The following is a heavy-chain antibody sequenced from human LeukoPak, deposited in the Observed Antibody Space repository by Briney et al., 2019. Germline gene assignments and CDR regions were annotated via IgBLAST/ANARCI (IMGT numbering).Heavy chain of an antibody. CDR3: TRSSRTSTTGTGGQDY. J-gene: IGHJ4*02. V-gene: IGHV1-18*01. Sequence: ASVKVSCKASGYTFTSFGINWVRQAPGQGLEWMGWINAYNGNTNYAQNFQGRVTMTTDTSTSTAYMELRSLRSDDTAVYYCTRSSRTSTTGTGGQDYWGQGTLVTVSS. CDR1: GYTFTSFG. D-gene: IGHD1-1*01. CDR2: INAYNGNT.